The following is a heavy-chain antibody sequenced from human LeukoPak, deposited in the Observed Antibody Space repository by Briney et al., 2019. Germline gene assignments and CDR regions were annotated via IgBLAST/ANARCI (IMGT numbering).Heavy chain of an antibody. V-gene: IGHV3-48*04. CDR1: GFTFSSYS. D-gene: IGHD5-12*01. CDR2: ISSSSSTI. J-gene: IGHJ4*02. CDR3: ARVTGGRRGYSGYDFDY. Sequence: GSLRLSCAASGFTFSSYSMNWVRQAPGKGLEGVSYISSSSSTIYYADSVKGRFTISRDNAKNSLYLQMNSLRAEDTAVYCCARVTGGRRGYSGYDFDYWGQGTLVTVSS.